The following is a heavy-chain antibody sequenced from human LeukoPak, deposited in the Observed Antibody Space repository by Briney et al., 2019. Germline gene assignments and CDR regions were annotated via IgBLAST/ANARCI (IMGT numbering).Heavy chain of an antibody. CDR1: GFTFSNYW. V-gene: IGHV3-48*02. D-gene: IGHD1-26*01. CDR2: ISSSSSTI. J-gene: IGHJ4*02. CDR3: ARCEWELLTYFDY. Sequence: GGSLRLSCAAAGFTFSNYWMNWDRQAPGKGLEWVSYISSSSSTIYYADSVKGRFTISRDNAKNSLYLQMNSLRDEDTAVYYCARCEWELLTYFDYWGQGTLVTVSS.